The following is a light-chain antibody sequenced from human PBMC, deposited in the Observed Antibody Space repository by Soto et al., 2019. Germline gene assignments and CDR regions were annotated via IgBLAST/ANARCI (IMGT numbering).Light chain of an antibody. J-gene: IGLJ2*01. V-gene: IGLV1-51*01. CDR3: RTWDDSLSAHVV. CDR1: SSNIGNNY. Sequence: QSVLTQPPSVSAAPGQKVTISCSGSSSNIGNNYVSWYQQLPGTAPKLLIYDNNKRPSGIPDRFSGSKSGTSATLGITGLQTGDEADYYCRTWDDSLSAHVVFGGGTKLTVL. CDR2: DNN.